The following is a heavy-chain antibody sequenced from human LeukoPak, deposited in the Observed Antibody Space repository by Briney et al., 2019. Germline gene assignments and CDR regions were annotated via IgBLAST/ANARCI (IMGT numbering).Heavy chain of an antibody. V-gene: IGHV3-21*01. CDR1: GFTFSSYS. D-gene: IGHD2-15*01. CDR2: ISSSSSYI. Sequence: GGSLRLSCAASGFTFSSYSMNWVRQAPGKGLEWVSSISSSSSYIYYVHSVKVRFTISRDNAKNSLYLQMNSLRAEDTAVYYCARDRWYCSGGSCSPDAFDIWGQGTMVTVSS. J-gene: IGHJ3*02. CDR3: ARDRWYCSGGSCSPDAFDI.